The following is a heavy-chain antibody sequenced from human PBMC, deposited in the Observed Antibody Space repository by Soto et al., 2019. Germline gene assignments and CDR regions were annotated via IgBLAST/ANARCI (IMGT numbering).Heavy chain of an antibody. CDR2: IYYSGAA. J-gene: IGHJ1*01. Sequence: QLQLQESGPRLVKPSDTLSLICDVSGDSISSSTYYWVWIRQPPGKRLEWLASIYYSGAAYYNPSLRSRVSISVDTSNNRFSLALTSLTAADTAVYFCARLAYSGYFQTWGHGSLVTVSS. CDR3: ARLAYSGYFQT. V-gene: IGHV4-39*02. CDR1: GDSISSSTYY. D-gene: IGHD2-21*01.